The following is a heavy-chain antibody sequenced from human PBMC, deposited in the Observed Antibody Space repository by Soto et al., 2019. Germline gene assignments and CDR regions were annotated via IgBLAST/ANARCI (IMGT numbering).Heavy chain of an antibody. D-gene: IGHD3-3*01. CDR3: ARDLRDYDFWSGEPDY. J-gene: IGHJ4*02. CDR1: GFTFSSYG. CDR2: IWYDGSNK. Sequence: QVQLVESGGGVVQPGRSLRLSCAASGFTFSSYGMHWVRQAPGKGLEWVAVIWYDGSNKYYADSVKGRFTISRDNSKNTLYLQMNSLRAEDTAVYYCARDLRDYDFWSGEPDYWGQGTLVTVSS. V-gene: IGHV3-33*01.